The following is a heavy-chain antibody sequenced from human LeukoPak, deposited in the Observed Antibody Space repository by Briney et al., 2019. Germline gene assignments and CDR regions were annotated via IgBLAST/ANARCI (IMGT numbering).Heavy chain of an antibody. CDR2: INHSGST. D-gene: IGHD6-13*01. Sequence: SETLSLTCAVYGGSFSGYYWSWIRQPPGKGLEWIGEINHSGSTNYNPSLKSRVTISVDTSKNQFSLKLSSVTAADTAVYYCLIAAAGIQRSDYWGQGTLVTVSS. J-gene: IGHJ4*02. V-gene: IGHV4-34*01. CDR3: LIAAAGIQRSDY. CDR1: GGSFSGYY.